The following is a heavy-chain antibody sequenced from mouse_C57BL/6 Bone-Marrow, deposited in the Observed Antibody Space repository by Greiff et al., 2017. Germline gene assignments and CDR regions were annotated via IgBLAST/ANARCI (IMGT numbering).Heavy chain of an antibody. CDR1: DSEVFPIAY. D-gene: IGHD1-1*01. J-gene: IGHJ2*01. CDR2: ILPSIGRT. CDR3: ARWTYYGSSYVDWDEYYFDY. Sequence: QVQLQQSGSELRSPGSSVKLSCKDFDSEVFPIAYMSWVRQKPGHGFEWIGGILPSIGRTIYGEKFEDKDTLDADTLSNTAYLELNSLTSEDSAIYYCARWTYYGSSYVDWDEYYFDYWGQVTTLTVSS. V-gene: IGHV15-2*01.